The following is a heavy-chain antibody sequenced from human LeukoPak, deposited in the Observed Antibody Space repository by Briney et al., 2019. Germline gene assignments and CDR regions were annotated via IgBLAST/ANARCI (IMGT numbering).Heavy chain of an antibody. CDR3: ARLGWDYYDSSGDYFY. Sequence: SQTLSLTCTVSGGSISNYYWSWIRQPPGKGLEWIGYIYYCGRTDYNPSLKSRVTISVDTSKSQFSLKLSSVTAADTAVYYCARLGWDYYDSSGDYFYWGQGTLVTVSS. D-gene: IGHD3-22*01. V-gene: IGHV4-59*08. CDR2: IYYCGRT. CDR1: GGSISNYY. J-gene: IGHJ4*02.